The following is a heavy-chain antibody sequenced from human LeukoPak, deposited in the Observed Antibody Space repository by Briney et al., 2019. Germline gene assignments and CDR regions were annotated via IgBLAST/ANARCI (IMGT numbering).Heavy chain of an antibody. D-gene: IGHD5-18*01. Sequence: SQTLSLTCTVSGGSISSGDYYWSWIRQPPGKGLEWIGYIYYSGSTYYNPSLKSRVTISVDTSNNHFSLKLSSVTAADTAVYYCARDRGEYSYAYDYWGQGTLVTVSS. V-gene: IGHV4-30-4*01. CDR1: GGSISSGDYY. J-gene: IGHJ4*02. CDR2: IYYSGST. CDR3: ARDRGEYSYAYDY.